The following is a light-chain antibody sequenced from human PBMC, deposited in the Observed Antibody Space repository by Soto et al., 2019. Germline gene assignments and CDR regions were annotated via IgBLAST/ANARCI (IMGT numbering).Light chain of an antibody. CDR1: QGISSY. J-gene: IGKJ1*01. CDR2: AAS. V-gene: IGKV1-9*01. Sequence: IQLTQSPSSLSASVGDRVTITCWASQGISSYLAWYQQKPGKAPKLLIYAASTLQSGVPSRFSGSGSGTDFTLTISSRQPEDFATYYCQQLNSYPPWTVGEGTKVDIK. CDR3: QQLNSYPPWT.